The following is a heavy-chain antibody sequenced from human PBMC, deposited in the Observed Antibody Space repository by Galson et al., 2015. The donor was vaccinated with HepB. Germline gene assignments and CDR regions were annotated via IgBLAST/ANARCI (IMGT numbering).Heavy chain of an antibody. D-gene: IGHD3-22*01. Sequence: SVKVSCKASGYTFTSYYMHWVRQAPGQGLEWMGIINPSGGSTSYAQKFQGRVTMTRDTSTSTVYMELSSLSSEDTAVYYCARVYYDSSGPTGYYYYGMDVWGQGTTVTVSS. CDR3: ARVYYDSSGPTGYYYYGMDV. J-gene: IGHJ6*02. CDR2: INPSGGST. CDR1: GYTFTSYY. V-gene: IGHV1-46*01.